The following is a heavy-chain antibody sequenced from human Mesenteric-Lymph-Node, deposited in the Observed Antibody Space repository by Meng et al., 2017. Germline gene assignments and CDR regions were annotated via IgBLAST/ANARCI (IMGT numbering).Heavy chain of an antibody. V-gene: IGHV3-7*01. J-gene: IGHJ5*02. CDR1: GFSFSRYW. CDR3: ARDESWFGELRFDP. D-gene: IGHD3-10*01. Sequence: GESLKISCAASGFSFSRYWMSWVRQAPGKGLEWVANIKQDGSEKYYVDSVKGRFTISRDNAKNSLYLQMNSLRAEDTAVYYCARDESWFGELRFDPWGQGTLVTVSS. CDR2: IKQDGSEK.